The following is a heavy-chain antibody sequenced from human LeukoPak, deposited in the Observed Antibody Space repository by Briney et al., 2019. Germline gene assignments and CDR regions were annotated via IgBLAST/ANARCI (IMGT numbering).Heavy chain of an antibody. Sequence: SVKVSCKASGGTFSSYAISWVRQAPGQGLEWMGGIIPIFGTANYAQRFQGRVTITADESTSTAYMELSSLRSEDTAVYYCARPVHYSQQWLEYWGQGTLVTVSS. CDR1: GGTFSSYA. V-gene: IGHV1-69*13. CDR2: IIPIFGTA. CDR3: ARPVHYSQQWLEY. D-gene: IGHD6-19*01. J-gene: IGHJ4*02.